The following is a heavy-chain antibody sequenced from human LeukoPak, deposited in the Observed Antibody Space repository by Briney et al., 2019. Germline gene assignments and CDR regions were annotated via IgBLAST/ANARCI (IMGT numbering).Heavy chain of an antibody. CDR2: IGTYGTP. CDR3: AKGSGYYYDY. CDR1: VFTITSYP. Sequence: GGSLRLSSAASVFTITSYPTRWVRHAPGQGLECVSTIGTYGTPFFADSVKGRFTMSRDSSKNTLYLQMDSLRDDDTAVYYCAKGSGYYYDYWAQGTLVTVSS. V-gene: IGHV3-23*01. J-gene: IGHJ4*02. D-gene: IGHD1-14*01.